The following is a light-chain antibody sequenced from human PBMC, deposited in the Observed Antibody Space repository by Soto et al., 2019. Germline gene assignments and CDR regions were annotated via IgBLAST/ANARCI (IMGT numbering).Light chain of an antibody. CDR2: DNH. Sequence: QSVLTQPPSVSATPGQRVTLSCSGNSSNVGDNFVSWYQQPPEAAPKLLIYDNHKRPSGIPDRFSGSKSGTSATLGITGLQTGDEADYYCATWDGSLSVVVFGGGTKVTVL. CDR1: SSNVGDNF. J-gene: IGLJ3*02. V-gene: IGLV1-51*01. CDR3: ATWDGSLSVVV.